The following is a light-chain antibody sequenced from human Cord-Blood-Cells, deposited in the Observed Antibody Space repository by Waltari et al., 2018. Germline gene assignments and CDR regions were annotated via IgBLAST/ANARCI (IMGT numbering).Light chain of an antibody. V-gene: IGKV1-NL1*01. J-gene: IGKJ2*01. CDR3: QQYYSTPYT. CDR1: QRISKS. CDR2: AAS. Sequence: DIQMTQSPSSLSASLGDRVTITCRASQRISKSLAWYQQKPGKAPKLLLYAASRLDSGVPCRFSGSGSGTDYTLTISSLQPEDFATYYCQQYYSTPYTFGQGTKLEIK.